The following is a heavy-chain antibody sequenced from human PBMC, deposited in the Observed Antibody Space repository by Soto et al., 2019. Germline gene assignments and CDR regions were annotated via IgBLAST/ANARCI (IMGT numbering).Heavy chain of an antibody. CDR3: TREGSSSGPDYEY. CDR2: TRNRTSSYIT. J-gene: IGHJ4*02. CDR1: GFTFSSSF. V-gene: IGHV3-72*01. D-gene: IGHD3-22*01. Sequence: GGSLRLSCAASGFTFSSSFINWVRQAPGKGLEWVGRTRNRTSSYITDYAASVKGRFTISRDDSKNSLYLQMDSLKTEDTAVYYCTREGSSSGPDYEYWGQGTLVTVSS.